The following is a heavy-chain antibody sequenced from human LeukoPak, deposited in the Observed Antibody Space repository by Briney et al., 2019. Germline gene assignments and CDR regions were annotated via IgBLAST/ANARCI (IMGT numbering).Heavy chain of an antibody. CDR1: GGSISSSSYY. CDR3: ARDHRSSKYFDS. V-gene: IGHV4-39*02. Sequence: SETLSLTCIVSGGSISSSSYYWVWIRQPPGKGLEWIGSGLYTGNTYSNPSLRSRVTISVDTSKNEFSLKMNSVTAADTAVYYCARDHRSSKYFDSWGQGALMIVSS. CDR2: GLYTGNT. D-gene: IGHD6-6*01. J-gene: IGHJ4*02.